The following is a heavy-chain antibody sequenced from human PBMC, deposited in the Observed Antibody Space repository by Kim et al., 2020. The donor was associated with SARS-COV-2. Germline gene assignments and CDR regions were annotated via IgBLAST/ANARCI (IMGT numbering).Heavy chain of an antibody. V-gene: IGHV4-59*08. CDR2: IYYSVST. J-gene: IGHJ4*01. D-gene: IGHD2-2*01. Sequence: SETLSLTCTVSGGSISSYYWSWIRQPPGKGLEWIGYIYYSVSTNYNPSLKSRVTISVDTSKNQFSLKLSSVTAADTAGYYCATRNCSSTSCSPHYFDYWG. CDR3: ATRNCSSTSCSPHYFDY. CDR1: GGSISSYY.